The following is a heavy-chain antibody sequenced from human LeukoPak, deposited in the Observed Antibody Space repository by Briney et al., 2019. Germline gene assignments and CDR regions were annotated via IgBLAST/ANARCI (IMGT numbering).Heavy chain of an antibody. D-gene: IGHD6-13*01. CDR2: IYPSDSDT. Sequence: GAPMKISCKGSGYSFTSYWICWVLQMPGKDLERMLRIYPSDSDTSYSPSFQGQVTISADRSISTAYLQWSSLKASDTAMYYCARSASPSIAVAGHWGQGTLVTVSS. V-gene: IGHV5-10-1*04. J-gene: IGHJ4*02. CDR1: GYSFTSYW. CDR3: ARSASPSIAVAGH.